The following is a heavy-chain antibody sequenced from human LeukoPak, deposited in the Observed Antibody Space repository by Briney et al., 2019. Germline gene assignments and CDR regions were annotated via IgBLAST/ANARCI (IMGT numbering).Heavy chain of an antibody. V-gene: IGHV1-18*04. CDR2: ISAYNGNT. J-gene: IGHJ4*02. CDR3: ARVQLPNVLLWFGELSLNY. CDR1: GYSFTSYW. D-gene: IGHD3-10*01. Sequence: GESLKISCKGSGYSFTSYWIGWVRQAPGQGLEWMGWISAYNGNTNYAQKLQGRVTMTTDTSTSTAYMELRSLRSDDTAVYYCARVQLPNVLLWFGELSLNYWGQGTLVTVSS.